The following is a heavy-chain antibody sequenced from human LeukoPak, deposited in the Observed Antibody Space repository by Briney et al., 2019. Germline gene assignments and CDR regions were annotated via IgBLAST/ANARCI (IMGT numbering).Heavy chain of an antibody. CDR2: IYTSGST. CDR3: ARARSVYCSGGSCYWFDP. CDR1: GGSISSGSYY. V-gene: IGHV4-61*02. D-gene: IGHD2-15*01. Sequence: SETLSLTCTVSGGSISSGSYYWSWIRQPAGKGLEWIGRIYTSGSTSYNPSLKSRVTISVDTSKNQFSLKLSSVTAADTAVYYCARARSVYCSGGSCYWFDPWGQGTLVTVSS. J-gene: IGHJ5*02.